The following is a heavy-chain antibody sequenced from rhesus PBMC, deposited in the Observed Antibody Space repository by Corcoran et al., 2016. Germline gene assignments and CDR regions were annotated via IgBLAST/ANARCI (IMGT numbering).Heavy chain of an antibody. D-gene: IGHD6-13*01. CDR1: GGSISDDYY. CDR3: ARVGGIAAGHAEYFEF. Sequence: QVQLQESGPGLVKPSETLSLTCAVSGGSISDDYYWSWIRQPPGKGLEWIGYIYGSGGGTNYNPSLKKRVTISIDTSKNQFYLKLSSVTAADTAVYYCARVGGIAAGHAEYFEFWGQGALVTVSS. V-gene: IGHV4-106*01. CDR2: IYGSGGGT. J-gene: IGHJ1*01.